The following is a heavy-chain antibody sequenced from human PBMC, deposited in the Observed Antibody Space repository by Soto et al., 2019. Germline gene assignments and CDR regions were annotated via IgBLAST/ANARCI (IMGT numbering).Heavy chain of an antibody. V-gene: IGHV4-4*02. CDR1: GGSISSINW. J-gene: IGHJ5*02. CDR2: IYYSAST. D-gene: IGHD3-10*01. CDR3: ARSSGVSATNWFDA. Sequence: QVHLQESGPGLVKPSGTLSLTCGVSGGSISSINWWSWVRQTPGKGLEGIGAIYYSASTNYNPPPTSGVTMSIDKSKNPFFLNLTSVPAADTALYYCARSSGVSATNWFDAWGQGTLVTVSS.